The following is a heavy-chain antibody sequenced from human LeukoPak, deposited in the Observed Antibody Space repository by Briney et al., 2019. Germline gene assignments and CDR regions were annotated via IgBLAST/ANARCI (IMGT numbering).Heavy chain of an antibody. CDR2: IGGSGDNT. V-gene: IGHV3-23*01. CDR1: GFIFRNYP. CDR3: ASRQGLGWHYVN. D-gene: IGHD3-10*02. Sequence: GGSLRLSCGVSGFIFRNYPMTWVRQAPGKGPECVSSIGGSGDNTYYADSVKGRFTISRDNSKNTLYLQMNSLRVEDTAIYYCASRQGLGWHYVNWGQGTLVTVSS. J-gene: IGHJ4*02.